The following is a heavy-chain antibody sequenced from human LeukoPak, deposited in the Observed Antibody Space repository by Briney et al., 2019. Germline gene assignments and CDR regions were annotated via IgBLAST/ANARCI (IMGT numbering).Heavy chain of an antibody. J-gene: IGHJ3*02. CDR3: ATHYYDSSGYLTDAFDI. CDR1: GYTFTGYY. D-gene: IGHD3-22*01. CDR2: INPNSGGT. V-gene: IGHV1-2*02. Sequence: GASVKVSCKASGYTFTGYYMHWVRRAPGQGLEWMGWINPNSGGTNYAQKFQGRVTMTRDTSISTAYMELSRLRSDDTAVYYCATHYYDSSGYLTDAFDIWGQGTMVTVSS.